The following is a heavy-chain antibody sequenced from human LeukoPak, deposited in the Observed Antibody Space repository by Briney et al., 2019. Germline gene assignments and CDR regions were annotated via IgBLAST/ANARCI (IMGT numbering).Heavy chain of an antibody. D-gene: IGHD5-18*01. CDR3: ARTPLGYNYDYDY. CDR2: IYWDDDK. CDR1: GFSLSTSGVG. J-gene: IGHJ4*02. V-gene: IGHV2-5*02. Sequence: ESGPTLVKPTQTLPLTCTFSGFSLSTSGVGVGWIRQPPGKALEWLTLIYWDDDKRYSPYLKSRLTTTKDTSKNQVILTMTTMDPVDTDTYYCARTPLGYNYDYDYWGQGTLVIVSS.